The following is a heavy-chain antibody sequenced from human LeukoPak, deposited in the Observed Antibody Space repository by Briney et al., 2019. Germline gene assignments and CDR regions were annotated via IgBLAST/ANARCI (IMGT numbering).Heavy chain of an antibody. Sequence: GASVKVSCKASGGTFSSYAISWVRQAPGQGLEWMGGIIPIFGTANYAQKFQGRVTITADESTSTAYMELSSLRAEDTAVYYCATQHYGLFEYWGQGILVTVSS. D-gene: IGHD3-10*01. J-gene: IGHJ4*02. CDR2: IIPIFGTA. CDR1: GGTFSSYA. V-gene: IGHV1-69*13. CDR3: ATQHYGLFEY.